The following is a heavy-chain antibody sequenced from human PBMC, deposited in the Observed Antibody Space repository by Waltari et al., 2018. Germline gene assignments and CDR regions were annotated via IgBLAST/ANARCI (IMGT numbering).Heavy chain of an antibody. Sequence: EVQLVESGGGLVQPGGSLRLPCAAPGFSFGAYWCPWFRQAPGKGLEWVARINIDGGYISYTDSVKGRFTISRDNAKNTLFLQLNSLRVEDTAVYYCARKGGRGYPYGPFYYDNWGQGTLVTVSP. CDR2: INIDGGYI. D-gene: IGHD5-18*01. V-gene: IGHV3-74*01. J-gene: IGHJ4*02. CDR3: ARKGGRGYPYGPFYYDN. CDR1: GFSFGAYW.